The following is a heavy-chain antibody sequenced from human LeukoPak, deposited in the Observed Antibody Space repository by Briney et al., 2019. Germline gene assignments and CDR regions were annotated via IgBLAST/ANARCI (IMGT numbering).Heavy chain of an antibody. J-gene: IGHJ6*03. CDR3: ARDIPSVAGTYYYYYYYMDV. CDR2: INWNGGST. D-gene: IGHD6-19*01. V-gene: IGHV3-20*04. CDR1: GFTFDDYG. Sequence: GGSLRLSCAASGFTFDDYGMSWVRQAPGKGLEWVSGINWNGGSTGYADSVKGRFTISRDNAKNSLYLQMNSLRAEDTALYYCARDIPSVAGTYYYYYYYMDVWGKGTTVTVSS.